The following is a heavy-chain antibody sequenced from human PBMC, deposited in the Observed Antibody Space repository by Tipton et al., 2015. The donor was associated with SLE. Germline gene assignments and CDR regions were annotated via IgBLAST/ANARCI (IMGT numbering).Heavy chain of an antibody. D-gene: IGHD2-2*01. CDR2: ISGSGGST. CDR3: ARPAGRYYGVDV. Sequence: GSLRLSCAASGFTFSSYAMSWVRQAPGKGLEWVSAISGSGGSTYYADSVKGRFTISLDMSKDQISLRLNSVTAADSAVYYCARPAGRYYGVDVWGQGTTVTVSS. CDR1: GFTFSSYA. V-gene: IGHV3-23*01. J-gene: IGHJ6*02.